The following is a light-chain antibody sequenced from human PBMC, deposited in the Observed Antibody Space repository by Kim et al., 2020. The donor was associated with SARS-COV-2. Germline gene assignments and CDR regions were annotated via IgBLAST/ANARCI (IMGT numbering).Light chain of an antibody. CDR2: DVN. V-gene: IGLV2-14*03. J-gene: IGLJ1*01. CDR3: SSYTSSSTPYV. Sequence: SITLSVTKHSCDVGGYNYVSWYQKHPGKAPKLVIYDVNNRPSGVSNLFSGSKSGNTASLTISGLQAEDEADYYCSSYTSSSTPYVFGTGTKVTVL. CDR1: SCDVGGYNY.